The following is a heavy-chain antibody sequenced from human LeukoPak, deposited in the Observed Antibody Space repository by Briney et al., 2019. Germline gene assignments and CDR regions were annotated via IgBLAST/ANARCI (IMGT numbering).Heavy chain of an antibody. V-gene: IGHV3-7*05. CDR3: YSRIIGTTDIDY. CDR2: IKEDGSEK. D-gene: IGHD1-14*01. J-gene: IGHJ4*02. CDR1: GFTCSRYW. Sequence: GGSLRLSFAASGFTCSRYWISLVRQPPGKGLEWVANIKEDGSEKHYVESVKGRFTISRDNAKNSLYLQMTSLRPVDTAVYYCYSRIIGTTDIDYWGQGTLVTVSS.